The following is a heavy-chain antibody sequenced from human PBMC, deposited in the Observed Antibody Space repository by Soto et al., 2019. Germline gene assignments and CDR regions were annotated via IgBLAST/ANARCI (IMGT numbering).Heavy chain of an antibody. CDR1: GFISSAYA. Sequence: GGSLRLSCAASGFISSAYAMHWVRQAPGKGLEWVGLISYDGSSKYYADSVKGRFTFSRDNSKNTLYLQMNSLRAEDTAMYYCARAFCSGGHCYDLFDYWGQGTLVTVSS. J-gene: IGHJ4*02. CDR3: ARAFCSGGHCYDLFDY. V-gene: IGHV3-30-3*01. CDR2: ISYDGSSK. D-gene: IGHD2-15*01.